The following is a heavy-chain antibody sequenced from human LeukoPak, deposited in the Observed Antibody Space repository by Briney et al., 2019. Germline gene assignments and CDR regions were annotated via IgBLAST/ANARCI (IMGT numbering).Heavy chain of an antibody. CDR3: ARGATFIRYSSSWSDY. V-gene: IGHV1-18*01. J-gene: IGHJ4*02. D-gene: IGHD6-13*01. CDR1: GYTFTSYG. CDR2: ISAYNGNT. Sequence: ASVKVSCKASGYTFTSYGISWVRQAPGQGLEWMGWISAYNGNTNYAQKLQGRVTMTTDTSTSTAYMELRSLRSDDTAVYYCARGATFIRYSSSWSDYWGQGTLVTVSS.